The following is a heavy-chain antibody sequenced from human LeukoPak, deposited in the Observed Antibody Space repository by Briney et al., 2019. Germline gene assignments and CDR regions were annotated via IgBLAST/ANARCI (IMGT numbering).Heavy chain of an antibody. J-gene: IGHJ5*02. CDR2: INPSGGST. CDR1: GYTFTSYY. D-gene: IGHD2-2*01. V-gene: IGHV1-46*03. Sequence: GASVKVSCKASGYTFTSYYMHWVRQAPGQGLESMGIINPSGGSTSYAQKFQGRVTMTRDTSTSTVYMELSSLRSEDTAVYYCARGGYCSSTSCYPKLYNWFDPWGQGTLVTVSS. CDR3: ARGGYCSSTSCYPKLYNWFDP.